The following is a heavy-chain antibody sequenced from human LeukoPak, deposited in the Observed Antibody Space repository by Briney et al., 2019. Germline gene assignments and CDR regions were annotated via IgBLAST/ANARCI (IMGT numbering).Heavy chain of an antibody. J-gene: IGHJ4*02. V-gene: IGHV4-59*01. CDR3: ARLQKGAIDFDS. D-gene: IGHD5-24*01. CDR2: IYYSGST. Sequence: SETLSLTCTVSGGSISTYYWSWVRQPPGKCLEWIGFIYYSGSTKYNPSLKSRVTISLDTSKTQFSLRLRTVTAADTAIYYCARLQKGAIDFDSWGQGTLVTVFS. CDR1: GGSISTYY.